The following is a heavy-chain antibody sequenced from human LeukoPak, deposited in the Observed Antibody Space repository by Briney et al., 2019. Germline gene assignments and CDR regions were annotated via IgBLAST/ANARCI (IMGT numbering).Heavy chain of an antibody. Sequence: GRSLRLSCAASGFTFSSYGMHWVRQAPGKGLEWVAVIWYGGSNKYYADSVKGRFTISRDNSKNTLYLQMNSLRAEDTAVYYCASAPPMVRRPNGMDVWGQGTTVTVSS. CDR2: IWYGGSNK. CDR3: ASAPPMVRRPNGMDV. D-gene: IGHD3-10*01. V-gene: IGHV3-33*08. CDR1: GFTFSSYG. J-gene: IGHJ6*02.